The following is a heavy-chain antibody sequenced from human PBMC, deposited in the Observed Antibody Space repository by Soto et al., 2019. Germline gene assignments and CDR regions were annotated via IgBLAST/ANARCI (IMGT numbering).Heavy chain of an antibody. D-gene: IGHD6-13*01. Sequence: EVQLVESGGGLVQPGGSLRLSCAASGFTFSSYSMNWVRQAPGKGLEWFSYISSSSSTIYYADSVKGPFTISRDNAKNSLYLQMNSLRAEETAVYYCARHPERIAEIGWFDPWGQGTLVTVSS. CDR2: ISSSSSTI. CDR3: ARHPERIAEIGWFDP. J-gene: IGHJ5*02. CDR1: GFTFSSYS. V-gene: IGHV3-48*01.